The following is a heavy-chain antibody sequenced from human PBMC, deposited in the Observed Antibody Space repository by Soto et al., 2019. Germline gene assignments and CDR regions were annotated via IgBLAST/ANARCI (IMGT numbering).Heavy chain of an antibody. CDR3: ARDPRIYSDPYYFDY. V-gene: IGHV4-59*01. CDR2: IYYYVNT. J-gene: IGHJ4*02. Sequence: SETLSLTCTVSGGSISSFYWSWIRQPPGKGLEWIGYIYYYVNTNYNPSLKSRVTISVDTSKNEFSLKLSSVTAADTAVYYCARDPRIYSDPYYFDYWGQGTLVTVSS. CDR1: GGSISSFY. D-gene: IGHD4-17*01.